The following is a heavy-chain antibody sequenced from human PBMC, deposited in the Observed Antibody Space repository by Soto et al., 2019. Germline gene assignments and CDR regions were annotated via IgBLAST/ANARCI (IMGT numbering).Heavy chain of an antibody. V-gene: IGHV1-18*04. Sequence: ASVKVSCKASGYTFTSYGISWMRQAPGQGLEWMGWISAYNGNTNYAQKLQGRVTMTTDTSTSTAYMELRSLRSDDTAVYYCARADSSSWPYYYYYGMDVWGQGTTVTVSS. CDR3: ARADSSSWPYYYYYGMDV. D-gene: IGHD6-6*01. J-gene: IGHJ6*02. CDR1: GYTFTSYG. CDR2: ISAYNGNT.